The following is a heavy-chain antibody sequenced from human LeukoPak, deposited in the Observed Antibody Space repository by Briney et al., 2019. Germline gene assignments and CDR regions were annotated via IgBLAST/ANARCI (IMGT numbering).Heavy chain of an antibody. CDR1: GFTFSNAW. CDR2: IHFSGRT. V-gene: IGHV4-59*08. D-gene: IGHD2-8*01. Sequence: GSLRLSCAASGFTFSNAWMSWIRQPPGQGLEWIGFIHFSGRTAYNPSLRSRVIISVDTSKNQLSLHLVSVTATDTAVYYCARHFGRPNAWFSLDSWGQGALVTVSS. CDR3: ARHFGRPNAWFSLDS. J-gene: IGHJ4*02.